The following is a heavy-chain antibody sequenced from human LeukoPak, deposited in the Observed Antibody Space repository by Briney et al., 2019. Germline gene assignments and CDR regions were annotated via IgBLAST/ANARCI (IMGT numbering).Heavy chain of an antibody. CDR3: ARDRIMITFGGDRSGGLFDY. CDR1: GFTFSDYY. Sequence: GGSLRLSCAASGFTFSDYYMNWIRQAPGKGLEWVSYISSSGSTICYADSVKGRFTISRDNSKNTLFLQMNSLRAEDTAVYYCARDRIMITFGGDRSGGLFDYWGQGTLVTVSS. J-gene: IGHJ4*02. D-gene: IGHD3-16*01. CDR2: ISSSGSTI. V-gene: IGHV3-11*01.